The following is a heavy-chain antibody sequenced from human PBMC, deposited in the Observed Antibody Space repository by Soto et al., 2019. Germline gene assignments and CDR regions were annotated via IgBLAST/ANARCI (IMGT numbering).Heavy chain of an antibody. CDR2: IIPIFGTA. V-gene: IGHV1-69*06. J-gene: IGHJ6*02. Sequence: SVKVSCKASGGTFSSYAISWVRQAPGQGLEWMGGIIPIFGTANYAQKFQGRVTITADKSTSTAYMELSSLRSEDTAVYYCARYCSSTSCYSNYYYYGMDVWGQGTTVTVSS. D-gene: IGHD2-2*02. CDR1: GGTFSSYA. CDR3: ARYCSSTSCYSNYYYYGMDV.